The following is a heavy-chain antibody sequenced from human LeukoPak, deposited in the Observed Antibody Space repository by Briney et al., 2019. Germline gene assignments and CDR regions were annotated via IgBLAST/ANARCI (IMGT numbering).Heavy chain of an antibody. Sequence: SGGSLRLSCAASGFTFSTYSMTWVRRAPGKGLEWVANIEQDGSEKYYVDSVKGRFTISRDNAKNSLYLQMNSLRAEDTAVYYCARGVTTCDYWGQGTLVTVSS. CDR1: GFTFSTYS. CDR2: IEQDGSEK. D-gene: IGHD4-11*01. V-gene: IGHV3-7*03. J-gene: IGHJ4*02. CDR3: ARGVTTCDY.